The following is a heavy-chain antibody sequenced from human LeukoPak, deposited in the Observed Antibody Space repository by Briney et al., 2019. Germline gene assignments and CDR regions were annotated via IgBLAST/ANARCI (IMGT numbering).Heavy chain of an antibody. CDR2: IYYSGST. J-gene: IGHJ6*03. V-gene: IGHV4-59*11. Sequence: PSETLSLTCTVFGGSISGHYWSWIRQPPGKGLEWIGYIYYSGSTNYNPSLKSRVTISVDTSKNQFSLKLSSVTAADTAVYYCARVSMVTRYYYYYMDVWGKGTTVTVSS. CDR3: ARVSMVTRYYYYYMDV. CDR1: GGSISGHY. D-gene: IGHD5-18*01.